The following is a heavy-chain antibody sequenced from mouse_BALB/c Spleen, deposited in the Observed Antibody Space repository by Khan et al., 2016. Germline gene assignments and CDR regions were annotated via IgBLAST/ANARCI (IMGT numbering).Heavy chain of an antibody. J-gene: IGHJ2*01. CDR1: AFNIKDTY. Sequence: VQLQQSGAELVKPGASVKLSCTASAFNIKDTYMHWVKQRPEQGLEWIGRSDPANGNTKYDPKFQGKATITADTSSNTAYLQLSSLTSEDTAVYYCASSYYGSSYYFDYWGQGTTLTVSS. D-gene: IGHD1-1*01. CDR2: SDPANGNT. V-gene: IGHV14-3*02. CDR3: ASSYYGSSYYFDY.